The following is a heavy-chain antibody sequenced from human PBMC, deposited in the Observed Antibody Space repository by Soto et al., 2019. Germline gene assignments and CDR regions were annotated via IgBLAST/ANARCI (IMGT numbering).Heavy chain of an antibody. CDR1: GFTVSSNF. J-gene: IGHJ4*01. D-gene: IGHD2-15*01. CDR3: TTDTISPPPNIGGY. CDR2: IYSGGSA. V-gene: IGHV3-66*01. Sequence: PGGSLRLSCAASGFTVSSNFMTWVRQAPGKGLEWVSVIYSGGSAYYADSVKGRFTISRDNSKNTLYLQMNSLRAEDTAVYYCTTDTISPPPNIGGYWDQGTLVTVSS.